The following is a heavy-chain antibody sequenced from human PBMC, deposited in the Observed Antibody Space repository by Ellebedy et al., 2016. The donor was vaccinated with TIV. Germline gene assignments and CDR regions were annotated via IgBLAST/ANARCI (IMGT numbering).Heavy chain of an antibody. V-gene: IGHV3-11*05. CDR2: ISSSGSYT. CDR1: GFSFSDYY. Sequence: PGGSLRLSCAASGFSFSDYYMSWIRQTPGKGLEWVSYISSSGSYTNYADSVKGRFTISRDNAKNSLDLQMNSLRVEDTAVYYCAQDRYCSDDSCYWVDYWGQGTLVTVSS. J-gene: IGHJ4*02. D-gene: IGHD2-15*01. CDR3: AQDRYCSDDSCYWVDY.